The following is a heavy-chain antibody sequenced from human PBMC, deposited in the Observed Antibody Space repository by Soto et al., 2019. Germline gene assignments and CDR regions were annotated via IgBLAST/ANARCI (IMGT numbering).Heavy chain of an antibody. D-gene: IGHD6-13*01. V-gene: IGHV1-18*01. CDR1: GYTFTSYG. CDR3: ARDPRQVGIAAAPPGEYYYGMDV. Sequence: QVQLVQSGAEVKKPWASVKVSCKASGYTFTSYGISWVPQAPGQGLDWMGWISAYNGNTNYSQKLQGRGNITTDTATSTAYMELRSLRSDDTAVYYCARDPRQVGIAAAPPGEYYYGMDVWGQGTTVTVSS. J-gene: IGHJ6*02. CDR2: ISAYNGNT.